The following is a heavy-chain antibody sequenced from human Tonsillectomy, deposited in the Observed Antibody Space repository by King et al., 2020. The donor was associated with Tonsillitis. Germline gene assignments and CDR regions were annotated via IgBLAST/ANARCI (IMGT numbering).Heavy chain of an antibody. CDR2: ISWNTANI. D-gene: IGHD6-19*01. J-gene: IGHJ3*02. Sequence: VQLVESGGGLVQPGRSLRLSCASSGFTFDDYAMRWVRQVPGKGLEWVSGISWNTANIAYADSVKGRFTISRDNAKNSLFLQMNSLRAEDTALYYCAKDMGQGGVAISVVLDALDMWGQGTMVTVSS. CDR3: AKDMGQGGVAISVVLDALDM. CDR1: GFTFDDYA. V-gene: IGHV3-9*01.